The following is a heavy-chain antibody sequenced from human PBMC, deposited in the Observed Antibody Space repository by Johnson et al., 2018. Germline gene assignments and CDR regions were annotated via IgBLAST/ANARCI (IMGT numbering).Heavy chain of an antibody. Sequence: EVQLQESGGGLVQPGGSLRLSCAASGFSFSNYWMHWVRQTPGKGLMWVSRIDSDGSSTSYADAVKGRFTISRDNAKNTLYLQMNSLRAEDTAVYYCATPIPGYCSSTSCPDNYYYGMDVWGQGTTVTVSS. CDR1: GFSFSNYW. J-gene: IGHJ6*02. CDR3: ATPIPGYCSSTSCPDNYYYGMDV. V-gene: IGHV3-74*01. CDR2: IDSDGSST. D-gene: IGHD2-2*01.